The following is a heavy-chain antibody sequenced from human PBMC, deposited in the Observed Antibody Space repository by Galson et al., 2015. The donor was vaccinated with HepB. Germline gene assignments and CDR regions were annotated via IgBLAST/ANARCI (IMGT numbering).Heavy chain of an antibody. CDR1: GFTFSSYG. Sequence: SLRLSCAASGFTFSSYGVHWVRQAPGKGLEWVAVISYDGSNKYYADSVKGRFTISRDNSKNTLYLQMNSLRAEDTAVYYCARDSDLRPFDYWGQGTLVTVSS. CDR3: ARDSDLRPFDY. J-gene: IGHJ4*02. CDR2: ISYDGSNK. D-gene: IGHD1-26*01. V-gene: IGHV3-30*03.